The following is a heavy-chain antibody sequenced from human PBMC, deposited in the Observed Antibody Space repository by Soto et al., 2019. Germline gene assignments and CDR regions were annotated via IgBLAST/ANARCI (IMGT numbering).Heavy chain of an antibody. V-gene: IGHV3-23*01. CDR3: AKGDSNGWYFDY. CDR1: GFTFNSYA. J-gene: IGHJ4*02. D-gene: IGHD6-19*01. CDR2: ISDSGGHT. Sequence: EVQLLESGGGLVQPGGSLRLSCAASGFTFNSYAMRWVRQAPGKGLEWVSTISDSGGHTYYADSVKGRFTIPRDNSKNTLYLQMNSLGAEDTALYYCAKGDSNGWYFDYWGQGTLVTVSS.